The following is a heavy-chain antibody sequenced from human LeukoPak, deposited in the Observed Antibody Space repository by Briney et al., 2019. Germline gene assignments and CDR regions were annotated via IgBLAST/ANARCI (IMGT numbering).Heavy chain of an antibody. CDR2: IYTSGST. Sequence: SETLSLTCTVSGGSISSGSYYWSWIRQPAGKGLEWIGRIYTSGSTNYNPSLKSRVTISVDTSENQFSLKLSSVTAADTVVYYCAREWLLAAFMDVWGKGTTVTVSS. D-gene: IGHD3-22*01. CDR3: AREWLLAAFMDV. V-gene: IGHV4-61*02. J-gene: IGHJ6*03. CDR1: GGSISSGSYY.